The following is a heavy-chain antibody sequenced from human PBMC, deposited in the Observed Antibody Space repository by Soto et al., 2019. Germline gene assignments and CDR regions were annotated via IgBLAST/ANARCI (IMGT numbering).Heavy chain of an antibody. V-gene: IGHV3-30-3*01. Sequence: ESGGGVVQPGRSLRLSCAASGFTFSSYAMHWVRQAPGKGLEWVALISYDGSNQYYPDSVKGRFTISRDNSKNTLYLQMNSLRPDDTAVYSCASGAKYGWIYSPAFGIGGQGTMVTVSS. CDR3: ASGAKYGWIYSPAFGI. D-gene: IGHD1-26*01. CDR2: ISYDGSNQ. J-gene: IGHJ3*02. CDR1: GFTFSSYA.